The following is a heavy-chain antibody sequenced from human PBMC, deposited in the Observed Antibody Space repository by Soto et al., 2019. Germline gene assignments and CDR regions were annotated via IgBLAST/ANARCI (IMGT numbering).Heavy chain of an antibody. J-gene: IGHJ5*02. D-gene: IGHD2-15*01. CDR1: GFTFSNDW. Sequence: GGSLRLSCAASGFTFSNDWMNWVRQAPGKGLEWVSSISSSSSYIYYADSVKGRFTISRDNAKNSLYLQMNSLRAEDTAVYYCARDFIAVVAAKGWFDPWGQGTLVTVSS. CDR2: ISSSSSYI. V-gene: IGHV3-21*01. CDR3: ARDFIAVVAAKGWFDP.